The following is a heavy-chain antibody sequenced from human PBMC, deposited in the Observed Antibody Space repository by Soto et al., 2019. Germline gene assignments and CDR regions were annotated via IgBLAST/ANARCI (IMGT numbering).Heavy chain of an antibody. J-gene: IGHJ3*02. D-gene: IGHD4-17*01. CDR1: GYSFTSYW. CDR3: ARHSDYGGNHDAFDI. V-gene: IGHV5-51*01. Sequence: GESLKISCKGSGYSFTSYWIGWVRQMPGKGLEWMGIIYPGDSDTRYSPSFQGQVTISADKSISTAYLQWSSLKASDTAMYYCARHSDYGGNHDAFDIWGQGTMVTVSS. CDR2: IYPGDSDT.